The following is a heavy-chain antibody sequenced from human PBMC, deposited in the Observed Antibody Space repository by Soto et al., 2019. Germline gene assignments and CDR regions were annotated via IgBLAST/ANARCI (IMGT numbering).Heavy chain of an antibody. CDR1: GGSISSSIW. V-gene: IGHV4-4*02. D-gene: IGHD1-1*01. CDR2: VFHIGMT. J-gene: IGHJ4*02. CDR3: AASPYKWNLWMIY. Sequence: QMHLQESGPGLVKPSGTLSLTCTVSGGSISSSIWWSWVRQSPGKGLEWIGEVFHIGMTNYNPSLKGRVSMSVDKSQNQFSLKLTSVTAADTAVYYCAASPYKWNLWMIYWGRETLVSVSS.